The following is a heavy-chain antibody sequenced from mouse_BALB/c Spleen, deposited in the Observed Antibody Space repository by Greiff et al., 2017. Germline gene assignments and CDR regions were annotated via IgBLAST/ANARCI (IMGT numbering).Heavy chain of an antibody. CDR3: AREGATGYFDV. CDR1: GFTFSSYA. D-gene: IGHD3-1*01. J-gene: IGHJ1*01. CDR2: ISSGGSYT. V-gene: IGHV5-9-3*01. Sequence: VKLMESGGGLVKPGGSLKLSCAASGFTFSSYAMSWVRQTPEKRLEWVATISSGGSYTYYPDSVKGRFTISRDNAKNTLYLQMSSLRSEDTAMYYCAREGATGYFDVWGAGTTVTVSS.